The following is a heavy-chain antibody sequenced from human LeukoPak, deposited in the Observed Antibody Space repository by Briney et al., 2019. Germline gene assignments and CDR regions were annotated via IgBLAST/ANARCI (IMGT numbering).Heavy chain of an antibody. V-gene: IGHV4-59*01. J-gene: IGHJ4*02. CDR1: GGSFSGYY. CDR2: IYYSGST. D-gene: IGHD3-22*01. CDR3: ASEGLQLQKGRGYYYDSSGYYPR. Sequence: SETLSLTCAVYGGSFSGYYWSWIRQPPGKGLEWIGYIYYSGSTNYNPSLKSRVTISVDTSKDQFSLKLSSVTAADTAVYYCASEGLQLQKGRGYYYDSSGYYPRWGQGTLVTVSS.